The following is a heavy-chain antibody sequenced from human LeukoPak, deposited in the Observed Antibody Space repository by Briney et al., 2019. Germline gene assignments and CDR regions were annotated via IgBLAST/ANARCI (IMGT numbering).Heavy chain of an antibody. Sequence: SETLSLTCTVSGGSISSYYWSWIRQPAGKGLEWIGRIYTSGSTNYNPSLKSRVTMSVDTSKNQFSLKLSSVTAADTAVYYCARKTYGDFPNYYYYMDVWGKGTTVTVSS. V-gene: IGHV4-4*07. CDR2: IYTSGST. CDR1: GGSISSYY. CDR3: ARKTYGDFPNYYYYMDV. J-gene: IGHJ6*03. D-gene: IGHD4-17*01.